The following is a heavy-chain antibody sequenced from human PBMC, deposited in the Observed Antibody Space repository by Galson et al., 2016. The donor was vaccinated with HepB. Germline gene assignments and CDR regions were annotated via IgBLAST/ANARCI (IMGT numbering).Heavy chain of an antibody. J-gene: IGHJ4*02. CDR3: ARGRAFIYFAELFKY. CDR2: MNPINGKA. CDR1: GYTFTTYD. V-gene: IGHV1-8*01. Sequence: SVKVSCKASGYTFTTYDINWVRQAAGQGLEWMGWMNPINGKAGYAQKFEGRVTMTRDTSTSTAYMELSGLRSDDTAVYYCARGRAFIYFAELFKYWGQGTLVTVSS. D-gene: IGHD3-10*01.